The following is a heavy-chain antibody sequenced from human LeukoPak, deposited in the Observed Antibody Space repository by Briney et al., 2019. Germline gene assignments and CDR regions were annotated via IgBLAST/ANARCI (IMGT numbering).Heavy chain of an antibody. J-gene: IGHJ4*02. V-gene: IGHV3-21*01. CDR3: AGVWSPLYTSSWPYYFDY. Sequence: GGSLRLSCAASGFTFSDYYMSWIRQAPGKGLEWVSSISSSSSYIYSADSVKGRFTISRDNAKNSLYLQMNSLRVEDTAVYYCAGVWSPLYTSSWPYYFDYWGQGTLVTVSS. D-gene: IGHD6-13*01. CDR2: ISSSSSYI. CDR1: GFTFSDYY.